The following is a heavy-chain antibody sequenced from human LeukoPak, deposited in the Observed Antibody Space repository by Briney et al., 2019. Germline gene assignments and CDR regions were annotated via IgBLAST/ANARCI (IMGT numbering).Heavy chain of an antibody. CDR1: GGSISSSSYY. CDR2: IYYSGST. J-gene: IGHJ4*02. CDR3: ARAPYSSSWYSLFSLGPDGYFDY. V-gene: IGHV4-39*07. D-gene: IGHD6-13*01. Sequence: KPSETLSLTCTVSGGSISSSSYYWGWIRQPPGKGLEWIGSIYYSGSTYYNPSLKSRVTISVDTSKNQFSLKLSSVTAADTAVYYCARAPYSSSWYSLFSLGPDGYFDYWGQGTLVTVSS.